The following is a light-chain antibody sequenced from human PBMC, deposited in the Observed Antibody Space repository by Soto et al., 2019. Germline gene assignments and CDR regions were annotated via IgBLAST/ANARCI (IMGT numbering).Light chain of an antibody. V-gene: IGLV1-44*01. CDR1: SSNIASNT. CDR3: AAWDDSLNGWV. CDR2: SNN. Sequence: QSVLTQPPSASGTPGQRVTISCSGSSSNIASNTVNWYQQLPGTAPRLLIYSNNQRPSGVPDRLSGSKSGTSASLAISGLQSEDEADYYCAAWDDSLNGWVFGGGTQLTVL. J-gene: IGLJ2*01.